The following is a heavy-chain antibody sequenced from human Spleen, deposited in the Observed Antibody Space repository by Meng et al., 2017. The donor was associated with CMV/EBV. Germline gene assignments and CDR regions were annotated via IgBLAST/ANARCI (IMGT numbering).Heavy chain of an antibody. J-gene: IGHJ4*02. CDR2: IRYDESNK. CDR3: ARLNLVGHQLPWYYFDY. D-gene: IGHD2-2*01. V-gene: IGHV3-30*02. Sequence: GGSLRLSCAATGFSFRDYGMHWVRQAPGKGLEWVAFIRYDESNKFYADSVKGRFTISRDNSKNTLYLQMNSLRAEDTAVYYCARLNLVGHQLPWYYFDYWGQGTLVTVSS. CDR1: GFSFRDYG.